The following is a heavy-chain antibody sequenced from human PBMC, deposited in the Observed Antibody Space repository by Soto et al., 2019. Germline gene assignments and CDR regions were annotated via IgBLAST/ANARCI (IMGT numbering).Heavy chain of an antibody. CDR3: GITGTIDYFDY. Sequence: EVQLVESGGGLVQPGGSLRLSCAASGFTFSSYSMNWVRQAPGKGLEWVSYISSSSSTIYYADSVKGRFTISRDNAKNSLYVQMNSLRDEDTAVYYCGITGTIDYFDYWGQGTLVTVSS. CDR2: ISSSSSTI. D-gene: IGHD1-20*01. CDR1: GFTFSSYS. V-gene: IGHV3-48*02. J-gene: IGHJ4*02.